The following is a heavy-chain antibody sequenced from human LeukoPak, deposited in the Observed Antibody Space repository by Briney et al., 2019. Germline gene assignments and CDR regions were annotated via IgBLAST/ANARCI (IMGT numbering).Heavy chain of an antibody. CDR2: ISAYNGNT. Sequence: ASVKVSCKASGYTFSTYGITWVRQAPGQGLEWMGWISAYNGNTNYAQKFQGRVTMTTDISTSTAYMELSSLRSEDTAVYFCARDNSRREGGTTFWWFDPWGQGTLVTISS. J-gene: IGHJ5*02. D-gene: IGHD1-26*01. CDR1: GYTFSTYG. V-gene: IGHV1-18*01. CDR3: ARDNSRREGGTTFWWFDP.